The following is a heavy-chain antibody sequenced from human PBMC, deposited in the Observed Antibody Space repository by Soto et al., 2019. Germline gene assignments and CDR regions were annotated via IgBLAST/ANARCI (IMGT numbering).Heavy chain of an antibody. D-gene: IGHD3-3*01. V-gene: IGHV3-23*01. J-gene: IGHJ4*02. CDR3: ALNLRFLEWLFLDY. Sequence: EVQLLESGGGLVQPGGSLRLSCAASGFTFSSYAMSWVRQAPGKGLEWVSAISGSGGSTYYADSVKGRFTISRDNSKNTLYLQMNSLRAEHTAVYYCALNLRFLEWLFLDYWGQGTLVTVSS. CDR1: GFTFSSYA. CDR2: ISGSGGST.